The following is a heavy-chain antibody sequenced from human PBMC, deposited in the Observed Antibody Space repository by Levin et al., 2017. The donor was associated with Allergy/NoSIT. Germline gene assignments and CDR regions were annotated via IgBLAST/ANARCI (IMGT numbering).Heavy chain of an antibody. Sequence: GESLKISCAASGFTFSNYGMHWVRQAPGKGLEGVAVIWHNGNNKYYADSVKGRFTISRDNSKNTLYLQMNSLRADYTAVYYCARANYVWDYVDDGPNFDYWGQGTLVTVSS. D-gene: IGHD3-10*02. J-gene: IGHJ4*02. CDR3: ARANYVWDYVDDGPNFDY. CDR1: GFTFSNYG. V-gene: IGHV3-33*01. CDR2: IWHNGNNK.